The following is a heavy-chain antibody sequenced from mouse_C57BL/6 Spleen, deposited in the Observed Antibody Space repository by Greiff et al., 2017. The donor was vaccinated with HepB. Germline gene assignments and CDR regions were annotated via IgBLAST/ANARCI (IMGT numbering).Heavy chain of an antibody. CDR1: EYEFPSHD. CDR3: ARQMITTVYYYAMDY. Sequence: EVQLVESGGGLVQPGESLKLSCESNEYEFPSHDMSWVRKTPEKRLELVAAINSDGGSTYYPDTMERRFIISRDNTKKTLYLQMSRLRSEDTALDYCARQMITTVYYYAMDYWGQGTSVTVSS. D-gene: IGHD2-4*01. CDR2: INSDGGST. J-gene: IGHJ4*01. V-gene: IGHV5-2*01.